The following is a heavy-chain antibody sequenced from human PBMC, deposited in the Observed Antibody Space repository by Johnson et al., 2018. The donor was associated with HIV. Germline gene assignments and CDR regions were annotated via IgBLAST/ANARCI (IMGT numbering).Heavy chain of an antibody. V-gene: IGHV3-30-3*01. J-gene: IGHJ3*02. Sequence: VQLVESGGGVVQPGRSLRLSCAASGFTFSSYAMHWVRQAPGKGLEWVAVIWYDGSTYYAASVKGRFTISRDNAKNSLYLQMNSLRAEDTAVYYCASNWGSELDAFDIRGQGTMVTVSS. D-gene: IGHD7-27*01. CDR2: IWYDGST. CDR3: ASNWGSELDAFDI. CDR1: GFTFSSYA.